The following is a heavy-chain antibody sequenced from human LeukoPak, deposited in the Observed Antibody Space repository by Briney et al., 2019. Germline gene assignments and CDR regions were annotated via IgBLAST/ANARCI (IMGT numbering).Heavy chain of an antibody. J-gene: IGHJ5*02. Sequence: SETLSLTCAVSGGSISSSSYYWGWIRQPPGKGLEWIGSIYYSGSTYYNPSLKSRVTISVDTPKNQFSLKLSSVTAADTAVYYCARGSYDFWSGWTDWFDPWGQGTLVTVSS. CDR2: IYYSGST. D-gene: IGHD3-3*01. CDR3: ARGSYDFWSGWTDWFDP. CDR1: GGSISSSSYY. V-gene: IGHV4-39*01.